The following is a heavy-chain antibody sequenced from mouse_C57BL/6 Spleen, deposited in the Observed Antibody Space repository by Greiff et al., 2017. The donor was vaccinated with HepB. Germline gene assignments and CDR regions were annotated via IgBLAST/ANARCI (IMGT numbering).Heavy chain of an antibody. Sequence: EVKLQESGPVLVKPGASVKMSCKASGYTFTDYYMNWVKQSHGKSLEWIGVINPYNGGTSYNQKFKGKATLTVDKSSSTAYMELNSLTSEDSAVYYCASVDGYYPFAYWGQGTLVTVSA. CDR1: GYTFTDYY. D-gene: IGHD2-3*01. J-gene: IGHJ3*01. CDR2: INPYNGGT. CDR3: ASVDGYYPFAY. V-gene: IGHV1-19*01.